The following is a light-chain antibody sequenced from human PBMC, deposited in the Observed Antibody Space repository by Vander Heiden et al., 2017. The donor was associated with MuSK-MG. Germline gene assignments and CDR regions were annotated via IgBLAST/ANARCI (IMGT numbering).Light chain of an antibody. CDR2: WAS. V-gene: IGKV4-1*01. Sequence: DIVMTQSPDSLAVSLGERATINCKSSQSVLHRSNKRNYLAWYQQKPGHPPRLLINWASTRASGVPDRFSGSGYGTDFTLTISSLQAEDVAVYYCQQYYDSLPLTFGGGTRVEIK. CDR1: QSVLHRSNKRNY. CDR3: QQYYDSLPLT. J-gene: IGKJ4*01.